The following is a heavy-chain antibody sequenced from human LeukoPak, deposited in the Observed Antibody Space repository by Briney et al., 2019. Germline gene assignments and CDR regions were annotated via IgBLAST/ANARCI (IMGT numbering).Heavy chain of an antibody. Sequence: ASVKVSCKASGGTFINYAINWVRQAPGPGLEWMGGIIPIFGTANYAQKFQGRVTITADESTSTVYMELNSLKSEDTAVYYCARGCDYDSGGRPTAYVYWGQGTLVTVSS. CDR2: IIPIFGTA. V-gene: IGHV1-69*13. J-gene: IGHJ4*02. CDR3: ARGCDYDSGGRPTAYVY. D-gene: IGHD3-22*01. CDR1: GGTFINYA.